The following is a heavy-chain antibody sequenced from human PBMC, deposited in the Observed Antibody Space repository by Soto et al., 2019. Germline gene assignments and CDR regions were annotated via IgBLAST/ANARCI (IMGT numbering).Heavy chain of an antibody. V-gene: IGHV3-30-3*01. D-gene: IGHD5-12*01. CDR1: GFNFSSYA. CDR3: ARDKDIAENFDS. J-gene: IGHJ4*02. Sequence: QVQLVESGGGVVQPGRSLRLSCAASGFNFSSYAMHWVRQAPGKGLEWVAVISYDGSNKYYADSVKGRFTISRDNSKNPLYLQRNSLRAEDTAVYYCARDKDIAENFDSGGQGTLVTVSS. CDR2: ISYDGSNK.